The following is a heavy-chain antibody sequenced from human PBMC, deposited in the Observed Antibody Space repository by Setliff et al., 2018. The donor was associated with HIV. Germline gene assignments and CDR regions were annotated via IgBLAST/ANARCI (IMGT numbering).Heavy chain of an antibody. CDR1: GGSISSYF. J-gene: IGHJ3*02. V-gene: IGHV4-59*08. Sequence: SETLSLTCTVSGGSISSYFWSWIRQHPGKGLEWIGYIYYSGSTYYNPSLKSRVTMSVDTSKNQFSLKLSSVTAADTAVYYCARHWYSSSWYHVFDIWGQGTMVTVSS. D-gene: IGHD6-13*01. CDR3: ARHWYSSSWYHVFDI. CDR2: IYYSGST.